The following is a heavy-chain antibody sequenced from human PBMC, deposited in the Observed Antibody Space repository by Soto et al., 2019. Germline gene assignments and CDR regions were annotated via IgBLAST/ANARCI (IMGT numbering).Heavy chain of an antibody. Sequence: QLQLQESGPGLLRPSETLSLTCTVSGASIDRSNYYWDWIRQPPGKGLEWMGRTYYKGNAYYNPSQDSRVTTSVETCKSPLCRWLTPATAAVTAVYDWARHFVAVVMAGGGHWGKRTLVSVSS. CDR3: ARHFVAVVMAGGGH. CDR2: TYYKGNA. CDR1: GASIDRSNYY. J-gene: IGHJ4*02. D-gene: IGHD3-22*01. V-gene: IGHV4-39*01.